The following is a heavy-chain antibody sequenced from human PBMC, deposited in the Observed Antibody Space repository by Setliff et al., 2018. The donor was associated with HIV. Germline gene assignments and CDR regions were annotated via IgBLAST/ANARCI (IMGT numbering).Heavy chain of an antibody. V-gene: IGHV6-1*01. CDR3: ARGHSSLLSDAFDI. CDR1: GDSVSSNSAA. D-gene: IGHD6-13*01. Sequence: SQTLSLTCAISGDSVSSNSAAWNWIRQSPLGGLEWLGRTYYRSNWYNDSAISVRSRMTINADTSKNHFSLHLSSVTPDDTAVYYCARGHSSLLSDAFDIWGQGTVVTVS. CDR2: TYYRSNWYN. J-gene: IGHJ3*02.